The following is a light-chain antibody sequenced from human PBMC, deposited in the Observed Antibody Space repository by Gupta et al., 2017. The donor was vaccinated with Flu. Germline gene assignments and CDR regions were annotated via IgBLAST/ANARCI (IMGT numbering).Light chain of an antibody. CDR2: RNN. J-gene: IGLJ3*02. CDR1: SSNIGSNT. V-gene: IGLV1-44*01. Sequence: QSVLTQSPSSSGPPGQRVTISCSGSSSNIGSNTVNWYQQLPGTAPKLLIYRNNQRPSGVPDRFSGSKSGTSASLAISGLQSEDEADYYCAAWDDSLNGWVFGGGTKLTVL. CDR3: AAWDDSLNGWV.